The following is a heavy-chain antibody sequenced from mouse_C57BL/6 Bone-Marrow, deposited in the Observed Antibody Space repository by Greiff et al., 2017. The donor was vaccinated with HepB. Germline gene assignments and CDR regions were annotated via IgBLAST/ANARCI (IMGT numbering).Heavy chain of an antibody. CDR1: GYTFTDYY. Sequence: EVQLQQSGPVLVKPGASVKMSCKASGYTFTDYYMNWVKQSHGKSLEWIGVINPYNGGTSYNQKFKGKATLTVDKSSSTAYMELNSLTSEDSAVYYCASKGYGSSPSDWGQGTTLTVSS. CDR3: ASKGYGSSPSD. CDR2: INPYNGGT. V-gene: IGHV1-19*01. D-gene: IGHD1-1*01. J-gene: IGHJ2*01.